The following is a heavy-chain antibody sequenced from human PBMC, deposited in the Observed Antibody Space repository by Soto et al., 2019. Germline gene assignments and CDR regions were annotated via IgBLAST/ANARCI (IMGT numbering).Heavy chain of an antibody. D-gene: IGHD2-15*01. CDR3: ARGDREDIAVVVGVRPGEYGVDV. CDR2: ISYDGSNQ. J-gene: IGHJ6*02. CDR1: GFTFRSYA. V-gene: IGHV3-30-3*01. Sequence: QVQLVESGGGVVQPGRSLRLSCGASGFTFRSYAMHWVRQAPGKGLECVAVISYDGSNQFYRDYLRGRFTISRDNSKNSLYLQINSLRHEATAVYYCARGDREDIAVVVGVRPGEYGVDVWGQGTTVTVSS.